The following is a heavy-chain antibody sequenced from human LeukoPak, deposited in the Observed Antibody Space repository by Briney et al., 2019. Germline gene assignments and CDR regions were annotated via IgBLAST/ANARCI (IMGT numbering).Heavy chain of an antibody. CDR2: ISSSSSTI. J-gene: IGHJ4*02. Sequence: GSLRLSCAASGFTFSSYSMNWVRQAQGKGREWVSYISSSSSTIYYADSVKGRFTISRDNAKNSLYLQMNSLRAEDTAVYYCARTTTDIVVVPAATLFDYWGQGTLVTVSS. CDR3: ARTTTDIVVVPAATLFDY. D-gene: IGHD2-2*01. CDR1: GFTFSSYS. V-gene: IGHV3-48*01.